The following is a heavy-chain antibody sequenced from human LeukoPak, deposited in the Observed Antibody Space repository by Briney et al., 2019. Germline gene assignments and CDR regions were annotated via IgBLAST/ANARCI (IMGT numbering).Heavy chain of an antibody. D-gene: IGHD3-10*01. CDR3: AKVPGYYGSGSYYVAGELSLGY. CDR1: GFSFSDYY. J-gene: IGHJ4*02. Sequence: GGSLRLSCAASGFSFSDYYMNWIRQAPGKGLEWISYISSGGNTIYYADSVKGRFTISRDNSKNTLYLQMNSLRAEDTAVYYCAKVPGYYGSGSYYVAGELSLGYWGQGTLVTVSS. CDR2: ISSGGNTI. V-gene: IGHV3-11*01.